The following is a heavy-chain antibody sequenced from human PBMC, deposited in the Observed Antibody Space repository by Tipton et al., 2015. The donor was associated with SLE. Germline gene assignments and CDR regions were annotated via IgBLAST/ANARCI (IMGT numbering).Heavy chain of an antibody. CDR3: VKEHYDGRGYVNWFDP. D-gene: IGHD3-22*01. Sequence: TLSLTCTVSGDSINSDYWSWIRQSPGKGLEWIGYISFSGTTKYSPSLRSRVTMSADTSKKQFSLNLTSVTAADTAVYYCVKEHYDGRGYVNWFDPWGQGTLITVS. J-gene: IGHJ5*02. CDR1: GDSINSDY. CDR2: ISFSGTT. V-gene: IGHV4-59*01.